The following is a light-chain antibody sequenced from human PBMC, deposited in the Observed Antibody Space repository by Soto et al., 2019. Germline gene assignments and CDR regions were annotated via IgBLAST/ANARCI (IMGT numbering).Light chain of an antibody. CDR2: GAS. V-gene: IGKV3-20*01. J-gene: IGKJ2*01. Sequence: EIVLTQSPGTLSLSPGERATLSCRASQSVSAGYLAWYQQKPGQTPRLLIYGASSRATGIPDRFSGSGSGTDFTLTISRLEPEDFAVYYCQLYGSSPSYTFGQGTKLEIK. CDR1: QSVSAGY. CDR3: QLYGSSPSYT.